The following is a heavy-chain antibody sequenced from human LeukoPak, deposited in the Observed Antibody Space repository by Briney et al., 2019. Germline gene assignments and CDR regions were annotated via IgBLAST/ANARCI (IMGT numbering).Heavy chain of an antibody. Sequence: GASVKVSCKASGYTFTSYDINWVRQATGQGLEWMGWMNPNSGSTGYAQKFQGRVTITRNTSISTAYMELSGLRSEDTAVYYCARGRSTGYPYYFEYWGQGTWSPSPQ. V-gene: IGHV1-8*03. CDR3: ARGRSTGYPYYFEY. D-gene: IGHD5-12*01. J-gene: IGHJ4*02. CDR1: GYTFTSYD. CDR2: MNPNSGST.